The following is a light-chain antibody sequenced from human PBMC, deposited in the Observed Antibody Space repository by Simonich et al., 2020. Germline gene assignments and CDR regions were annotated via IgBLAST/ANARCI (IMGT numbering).Light chain of an antibody. Sequence: QSALPQPASLSGSPGQSITISCTGTSSDVGSYNLVSWYQQHPGKAPKLMIYEGSKRPSGVSNRVSGSKSGNTASLTISGLQAEDEADYYCCSYTSSSTRVFGGGTKLTVL. CDR3: CSYTSSSTRV. CDR2: EGS. J-gene: IGLJ3*02. CDR1: SSDVGSYNL. V-gene: IGLV2-14*02.